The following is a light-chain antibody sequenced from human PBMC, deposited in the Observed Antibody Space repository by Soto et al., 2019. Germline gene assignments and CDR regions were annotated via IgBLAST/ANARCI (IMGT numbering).Light chain of an antibody. J-gene: IGKJ1*01. CDR3: QQYKDDACT. Sequence: DIQLTQSPSTLSASVGDRVTITCRASQRIDKHLTWYQQKPGKAPKLLVYDASTLEGGVPSRFSGSGSATEFILTISSLQPDDFATYYCQQYKDDACTFGQGTRVEFK. CDR1: QRIDKH. V-gene: IGKV1-5*01. CDR2: DAS.